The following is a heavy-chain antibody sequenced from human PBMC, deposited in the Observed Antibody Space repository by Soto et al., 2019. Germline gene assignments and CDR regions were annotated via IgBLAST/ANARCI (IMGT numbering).Heavy chain of an antibody. Sequence: QVQLVQSGAEEKKPGASVKLSCKASGYTFTNYAMHWVRQAPGQRLEWMGLINAGNGDTKFSQKLQGRVTITRDTSASTAYVELSSLTSEDTAVYYSARDQGGYYVSGEQKYWFDPWGQGTLVTVSS. D-gene: IGHD3-10*01. CDR2: INAGNGDT. CDR3: ARDQGGYYVSGEQKYWFDP. J-gene: IGHJ5*02. V-gene: IGHV1-3*05. CDR1: GYTFTNYA.